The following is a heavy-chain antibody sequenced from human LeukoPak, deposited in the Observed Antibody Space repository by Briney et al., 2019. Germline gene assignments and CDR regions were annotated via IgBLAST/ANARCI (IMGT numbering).Heavy chain of an antibody. Sequence: PSETLSLTCAVSGGSISSNNWWGWVRQPPGKGLAWIGEIYHSGSPNYNPSLKSRVTISVDKSRNHFSLNLSSVTAADTAVYYCASGAITIFGVVNSFDYWGQGTLVTVSS. V-gene: IGHV4-4*02. CDR1: GGSISSNNW. CDR2: IYHSGSP. J-gene: IGHJ4*02. CDR3: ASGAITIFGVVNSFDY. D-gene: IGHD3-3*01.